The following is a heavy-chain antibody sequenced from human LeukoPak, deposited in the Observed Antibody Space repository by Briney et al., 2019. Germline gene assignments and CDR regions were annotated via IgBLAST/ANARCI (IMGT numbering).Heavy chain of an antibody. V-gene: IGHV3-23*01. CDR2: ISGSGDST. Sequence: GGSLRLSCTASGFTFSNYAMRWVRQAPGKGLEWVSGISGSGDSTYYADSVKGRFTISRDNSKNTLYLQMNSLRAEDTAVYYCARRSGIAVAGAFDYWGQGTLVTVSS. CDR3: ARRSGIAVAGAFDY. D-gene: IGHD6-19*01. J-gene: IGHJ4*02. CDR1: GFTFSNYA.